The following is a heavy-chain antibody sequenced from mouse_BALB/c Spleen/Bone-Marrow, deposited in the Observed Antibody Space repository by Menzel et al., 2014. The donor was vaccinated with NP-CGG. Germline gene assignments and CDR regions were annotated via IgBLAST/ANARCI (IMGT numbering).Heavy chain of an antibody. Sequence: VNVVESGPGLVAPSQSLSITCTVSGFSLSRYSVHWVRQPPGKGLEWLGMIWGGGSTDYNSALKSRLSISKDNSKSQVFLKMNSLQTDDTAMYYCAREYRYDGEDYFDYWGQGTTLTVSS. V-gene: IGHV2-6-4*01. CDR3: AREYRYDGEDYFDY. J-gene: IGHJ2*01. D-gene: IGHD2-14*01. CDR2: IWGGGST. CDR1: GFSLSRYS.